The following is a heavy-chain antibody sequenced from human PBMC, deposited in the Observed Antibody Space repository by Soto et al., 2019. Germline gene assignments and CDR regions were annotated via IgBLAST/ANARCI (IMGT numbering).Heavy chain of an antibody. CDR1: GLTFSSYG. CDR2: ISYDGSNK. V-gene: IGHV3-30*18. D-gene: IGHD6-13*01. Sequence: SLRLSCAASGLTFSSYGMHWVRQAPGKGLEWVAVISYDGSNKYYADSVKGRFTISRGNSKNTLYLQMNSLRAEDTAVYYCAKDSGSSSWYSWFDPWGQGTLVTVSS. J-gene: IGHJ5*02. CDR3: AKDSGSSSWYSWFDP.